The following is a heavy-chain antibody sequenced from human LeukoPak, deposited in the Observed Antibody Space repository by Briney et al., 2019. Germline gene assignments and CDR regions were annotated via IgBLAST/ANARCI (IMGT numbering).Heavy chain of an antibody. CDR2: ISAYNGNT. Sequence: ASMKVSCKASGYTLTSYGISWVRQAPGQGLEWMGWISAYNGNTNYAQKLQGRVTTTTDTSTSTAYMELRSLRSDDTAVYYCARGWLLVWFDPWGQGTLVTVSS. J-gene: IGHJ5*02. D-gene: IGHD2-15*01. CDR1: GYTLTSYG. CDR3: ARGWLLVWFDP. V-gene: IGHV1-18*01.